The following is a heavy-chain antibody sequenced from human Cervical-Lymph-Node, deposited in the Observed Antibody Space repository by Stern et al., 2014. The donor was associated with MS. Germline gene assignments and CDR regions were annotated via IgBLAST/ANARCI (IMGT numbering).Heavy chain of an antibody. CDR3: TRNTGLVSIDY. Sequence: VKLGQSGAEVKKPGASGKVSCKASGYTFTDYSMHWARQAPGQRLEWTGGTNGGNGNTKYSQKFQGRVTITRDTSASTAYMELSSLTSDDTAVYYCTRNTGLVSIDYWGQGTLVTVSS. J-gene: IGHJ4*02. CDR1: GYTFTDYS. V-gene: IGHV1-3*01. CDR2: TNGGNGNT. D-gene: IGHD5-18*01.